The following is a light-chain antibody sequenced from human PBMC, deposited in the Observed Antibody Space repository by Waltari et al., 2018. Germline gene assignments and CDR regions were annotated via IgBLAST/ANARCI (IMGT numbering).Light chain of an antibody. J-gene: IGKJ5*01. CDR3: QQSYSTPST. CDR2: AAS. Sequence: DIQMTQSPSSLSASVGDRVTISCRASQSIRSYLNWYQQKPGKAPKRLIYAASSLQSGVPPRFSGGGSGTDFTLTISSLQPEEFATYYCQQSYSTPSTFGQGTRLEIK. CDR1: QSIRSY. V-gene: IGKV1-39*01.